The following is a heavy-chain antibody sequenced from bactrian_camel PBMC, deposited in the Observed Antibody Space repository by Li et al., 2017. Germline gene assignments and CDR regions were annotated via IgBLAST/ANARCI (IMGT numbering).Heavy chain of an antibody. D-gene: IGHD4*01. CDR2: FHPEDQRT. J-gene: IGHJ4*01. CDR1: VGSFYC. V-gene: IGHV3S54*01. CDR3: AAGPSYYSDYDATPRH. Sequence: HVQLVESGGGSVQAGGSLRLSCATSVGSFYCMGWYRQIPGKEREAVATIYVAFHPEDQRTYYASSVKGRFTISPGNATNTVSLQMNSLKIEDTAVYYCAAGPSYYSDYDATPRHWGQGTQVTVS.